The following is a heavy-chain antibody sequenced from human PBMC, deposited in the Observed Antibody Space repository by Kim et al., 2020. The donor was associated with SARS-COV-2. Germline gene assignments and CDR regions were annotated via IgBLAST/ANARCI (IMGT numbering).Heavy chain of an antibody. CDR3: ARALNSQYGMDV. J-gene: IGHJ6*02. CDR1: GGSISSGGYA. CDR2: IYHSGGT. Sequence: SETLSLTCAVSGGSISSGGYAWSWIRQPPGKGLEWIGYIYHSGGTYHNPSLKSRVIISIERSKNQFSLKLSSVSAADTAVYYCARALNSQYGMDVWGQGTTVIVSS. V-gene: IGHV4-30-2*01.